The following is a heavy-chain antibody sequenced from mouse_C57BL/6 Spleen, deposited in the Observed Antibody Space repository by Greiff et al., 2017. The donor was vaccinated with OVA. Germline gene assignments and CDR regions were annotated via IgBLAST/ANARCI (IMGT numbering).Heavy chain of an antibody. CDR3: TRRMSSSFYYAMDY. D-gene: IGHD1-1*01. CDR2: IDPETGGT. J-gene: IGHJ4*01. V-gene: IGHV1-15*01. Sequence: QVQLQQSGAELVRPGASVTLSCKASGYTFTDYEMHWVKQTPVHGLEWIGAIDPETGGTAYNQKFKGKAILTADKSSSTAYMELRSLTSEDSAVYYCTRRMSSSFYYAMDYWCQGTSVTVSA. CDR1: GYTFTDYE.